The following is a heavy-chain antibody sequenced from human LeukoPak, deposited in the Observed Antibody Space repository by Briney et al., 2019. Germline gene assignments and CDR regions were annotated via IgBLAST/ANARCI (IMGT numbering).Heavy chain of an antibody. CDR1: GGSISSGSYY. Sequence: PSETLSLTCNVSGGSISSGSYYWGWIRQPPGKGLEWIGSIYTSGRTYNNPSLKSRVTMSVDTSKNQFSLNLRSVTAADTAVYYCARQGFADVSFDYWGQGSLVTVSS. J-gene: IGHJ4*02. CDR3: ARQGFADVSFDY. CDR2: IYTSGRT. V-gene: IGHV4-39*01.